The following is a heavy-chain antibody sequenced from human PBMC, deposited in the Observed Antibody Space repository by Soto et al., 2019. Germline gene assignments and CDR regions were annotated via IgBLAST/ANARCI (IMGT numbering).Heavy chain of an antibody. CDR3: AREEGGGYDFPSYYYYGMDV. J-gene: IGHJ6*02. Sequence: PGESLKISCKGSGYSFTSYWIGWVRQMPGKGLEWMGIIYPGDSDTRYSPSFQGQVTISADKSISTAYLQWSSLKASDTATYYCAREEGGGYDFPSYYYYGMDVWGQGTTVTVSS. V-gene: IGHV5-51*01. D-gene: IGHD5-12*01. CDR1: GYSFTSYW. CDR2: IYPGDSDT.